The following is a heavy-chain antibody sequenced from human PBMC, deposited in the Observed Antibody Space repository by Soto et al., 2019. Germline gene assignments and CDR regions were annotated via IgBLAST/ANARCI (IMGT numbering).Heavy chain of an antibody. CDR3: ARLMGTTTVFWSAYYFDL. D-gene: IGHD3-3*01. CDR2: IHYNGTA. Sequence: SETLSLTCSVSGGSIRWTSYYWAWIRQPPGKGLEWIGNIHYNGTAYYNPSFKSRITISVDPSKNQFFLNLSSVIAADTAVYYCARLMGTTTVFWSAYYFDLWGQGTLVTVSS. CDR1: GGSIRWTSYY. J-gene: IGHJ4*02. V-gene: IGHV4-39*01.